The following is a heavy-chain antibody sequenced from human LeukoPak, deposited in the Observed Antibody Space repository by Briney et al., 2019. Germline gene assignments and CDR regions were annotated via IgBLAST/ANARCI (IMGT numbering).Heavy chain of an antibody. Sequence: GGTLRLSCAASGFTFRNYGMTWVRQAPGKVLEWISAISSDTYSTPYADSVKGRFTISRDNSKDTLYLQMNSLRAEDTAVYYCAKDPPTVTQYWYFDLWGRGTLVTVSS. V-gene: IGHV3-23*01. CDR1: GFTFRNYG. CDR2: ISSDTYST. D-gene: IGHD4-17*01. CDR3: AKDPPTVTQYWYFDL. J-gene: IGHJ2*01.